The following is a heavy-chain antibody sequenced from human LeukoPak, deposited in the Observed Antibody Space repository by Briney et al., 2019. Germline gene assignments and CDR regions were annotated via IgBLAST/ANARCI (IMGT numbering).Heavy chain of an antibody. V-gene: IGHV1-2*02. CDR1: GYTFTGYY. CDR2: INPNSGGT. Sequence: AASVKVSCKASGYTFTGYYMHWVRQAPGQGLEWMGWINPNSGGTNYAQKLQGRVTMTRDTSISTAYMELSRLRSDDTAVYYCARDFVRYYDSSGYYYGYWGQGTLVTVSS. CDR3: ARDFVRYYDSSGYYYGY. D-gene: IGHD3-22*01. J-gene: IGHJ4*02.